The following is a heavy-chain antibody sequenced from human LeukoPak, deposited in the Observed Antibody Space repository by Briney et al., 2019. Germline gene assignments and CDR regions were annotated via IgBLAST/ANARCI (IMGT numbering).Heavy chain of an antibody. CDR1: GFTFSSYA. J-gene: IGHJ6*02. D-gene: IGHD3-22*01. CDR2: ISGSGGST. CDR3: AKDQHDSSGYDPGGMDV. Sequence: GGSLRLSCAASGFTFSSYAMSWVRQAPGKGLEWVSAISGSGGSTYYADSVKGRFTISRENSKNTLYLQMNSLRAEDTAVYYCAKDQHDSSGYDPGGMDVWGQGTTVTVSS. V-gene: IGHV3-23*01.